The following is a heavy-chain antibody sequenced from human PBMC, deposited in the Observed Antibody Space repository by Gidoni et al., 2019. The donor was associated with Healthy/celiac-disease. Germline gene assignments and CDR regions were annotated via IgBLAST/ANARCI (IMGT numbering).Heavy chain of an antibody. J-gene: IGHJ4*02. D-gene: IGHD4-17*01. CDR3: AKDPGDDYGDYYFDY. Sequence: QVQLVESGGGVVQPGGSLRLSCAASGFTFSSYGMHWVRQAPGKGLEWVAFIRYDGSNKYYADSVKGRFTISRDNSKNTLYLQMNSLRAEDTAVYYCAKDPGDDYGDYYFDYWGQGTLVTVSS. CDR1: GFTFSSYG. V-gene: IGHV3-30*02. CDR2: IRYDGSNK.